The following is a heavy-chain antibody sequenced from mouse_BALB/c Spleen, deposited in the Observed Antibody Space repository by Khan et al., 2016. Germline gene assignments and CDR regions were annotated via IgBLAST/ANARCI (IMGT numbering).Heavy chain of an antibody. Sequence: EVQLQESGPGLVKPSQSLSLTCSVTGYSITSGYYWNWIRQFPGNKLEWMGYISYDGSNNYNPSLKNRISITRDTSKNQFFLKLNSVTTEDTATYYCARDNSFAYWGQGTTLTVSS. CDR2: ISYDGSN. CDR1: GYSITSGYY. CDR3: ARDNSFAY. V-gene: IGHV3-6*02. J-gene: IGHJ2*01.